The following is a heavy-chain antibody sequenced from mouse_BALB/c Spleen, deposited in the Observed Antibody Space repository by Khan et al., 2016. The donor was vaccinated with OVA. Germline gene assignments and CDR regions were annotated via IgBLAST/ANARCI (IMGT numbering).Heavy chain of an antibody. V-gene: IGHV9-3-1*01. J-gene: IGHJ4*01. D-gene: IGHD2-10*01. CDR3: ARPPYFSYTLDH. Sequence: QIQLVQSGPELKKPGETVKISCKASGYTFTNYGMNWVKQSPGKALKWMGWINTYTGEPTYAVDFKGRFAFSLETSASTAYLQINNLKNEDTATYFCARPPYFSYTLDHWGQGTSVTVSS. CDR1: GYTFTNYG. CDR2: INTYTGEP.